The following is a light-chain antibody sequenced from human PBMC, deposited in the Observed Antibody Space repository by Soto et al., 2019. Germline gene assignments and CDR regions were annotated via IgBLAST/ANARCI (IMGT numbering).Light chain of an antibody. CDR2: EVS. CDR3: SSYTSSSTLV. J-gene: IGLJ1*01. Sequence: QSALTQPASVSGSPGQSITISCTGTSSDVGGYNFVSWYQQHPGKAPKLMIFEVSHRPSGVSIRFSASQSGNTASLTISGLQAEDEADYYCSSYTSSSTLVFGTGTKVTVL. V-gene: IGLV2-14*01. CDR1: SSDVGGYNF.